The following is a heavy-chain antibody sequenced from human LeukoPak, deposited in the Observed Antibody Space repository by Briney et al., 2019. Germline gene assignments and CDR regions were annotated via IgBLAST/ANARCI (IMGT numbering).Heavy chain of an antibody. CDR1: GFTFSSYS. D-gene: IGHD3-9*01. CDR3: ARDLDYDILTGYNIFDY. V-gene: IGHV3-48*02. J-gene: IGHJ4*02. CDR2: ISSSSSTI. Sequence: PGGSLRLSCAASGFTFSSYSMNWVRQAPGKGLEWVSYISSSSSTIYYADSVKGRFTISRDNAKNSLYLQINSLRDEDTAVYYCARDLDYDILTGYNIFDYWGQGTLVTVSS.